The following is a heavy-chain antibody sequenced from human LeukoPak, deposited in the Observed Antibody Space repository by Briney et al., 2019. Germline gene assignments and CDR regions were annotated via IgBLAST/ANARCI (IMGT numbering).Heavy chain of an antibody. V-gene: IGHV4-59*11. CDR1: GGSISSHH. CDR3: ARGEGSESYYYYYMDV. J-gene: IGHJ6*03. Sequence: SLSLTCTVSGGSISSHHWSWIRQPPGKGLEWIGYIYYSGSTNYNPSLKSRVTISVDTSKNQFSLKLSSVTAADTAVYYCARGEGSESYYYYYMDVWGKGTTVTVSS. CDR2: IYYSGST. D-gene: IGHD1-26*01.